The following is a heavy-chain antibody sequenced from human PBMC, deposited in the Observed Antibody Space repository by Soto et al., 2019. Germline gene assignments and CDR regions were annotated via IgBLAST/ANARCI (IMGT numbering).Heavy chain of an antibody. CDR2: IYPDDSDT. CDR1: GYRFTDYW. J-gene: IGHJ6*02. Sequence: GESLKISCKASGYRFTDYWIGWVRQMPGKGLECMGIIYPDDSDTRYSPSFQGQVIISADKSITTAYLQWSSLKASDTAIYYCAASIFYYGMDVWGQGTTVTVSS. CDR3: AASIFYYGMDV. V-gene: IGHV5-51*01.